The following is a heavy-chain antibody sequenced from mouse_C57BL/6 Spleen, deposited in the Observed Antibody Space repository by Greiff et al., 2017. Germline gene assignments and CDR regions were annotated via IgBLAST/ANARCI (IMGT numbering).Heavy chain of an antibody. CDR3: AREGAERYFDY. Sequence: LVESGAELVRPGTSVKVSCKASGYAFTNYLIEWVKQRPGQGLEWIGVINPGSGGTNYNEKFKGKATLTADKSSSTAYMQLSSLTSEDSAVYFCAREGAERYFDYWGQGTTLTVSS. CDR1: GYAFTNYL. J-gene: IGHJ2*01. CDR2: INPGSGGT. V-gene: IGHV1-54*01. D-gene: IGHD6-1*01.